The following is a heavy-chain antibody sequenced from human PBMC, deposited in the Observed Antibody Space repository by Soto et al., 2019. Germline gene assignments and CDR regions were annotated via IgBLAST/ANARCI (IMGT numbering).Heavy chain of an antibody. Sequence: ASVKVSCKASGYTFTGYYMHWVQQAPGQGLEWMGWINPNSGGTNHAQKFQGRVTMTRDTSISTAYMELSRLRSDDTAVYYCAAPSSGYFPFDYWGQGTLVTVSS. CDR2: INPNSGGT. CDR3: AAPSSGYFPFDY. V-gene: IGHV1-2*02. D-gene: IGHD3-22*01. J-gene: IGHJ4*02. CDR1: GYTFTGYY.